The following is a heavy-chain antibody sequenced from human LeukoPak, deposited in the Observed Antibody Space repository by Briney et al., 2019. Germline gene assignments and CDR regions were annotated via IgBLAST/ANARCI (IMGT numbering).Heavy chain of an antibody. Sequence: KPGGSLRLSCAASGFTFSSYRMNWVRQAPGKGLEWVSSISSSNSYIYYADSVKGRFTISRDNAKNSLYLQMNSLRAEDTAVYYCARAGYCSGGSCYHDFDYWGQGTLVTVSS. J-gene: IGHJ4*02. V-gene: IGHV3-21*01. CDR1: GFTFSSYR. CDR3: ARAGYCSGGSCYHDFDY. D-gene: IGHD2-15*01. CDR2: ISSSNSYI.